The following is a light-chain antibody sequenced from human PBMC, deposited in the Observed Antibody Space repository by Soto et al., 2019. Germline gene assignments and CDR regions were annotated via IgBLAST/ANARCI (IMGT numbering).Light chain of an antibody. Sequence: QSALTQPASVSGSPGQSITISCTGTSNDVGGFNYVSWYQQLPGKAPKLVIYDVTHRTSGVSDRFSGSRSGNTASLTISGLQAEDEADYYCTSFTSGITPYVLGTGTKVTVL. CDR2: DVT. J-gene: IGLJ1*01. CDR3: TSFTSGITPYV. V-gene: IGLV2-14*03. CDR1: SNDVGGFNY.